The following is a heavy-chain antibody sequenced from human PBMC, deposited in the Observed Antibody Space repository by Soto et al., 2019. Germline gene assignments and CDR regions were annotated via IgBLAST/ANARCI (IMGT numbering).Heavy chain of an antibody. Sequence: SETLSLTCTVSGGSISGSSYYWGWIRQPPGKGLEWIGSIYYSGNTYYNPSLKSRVTISVDTSKNQFSLKLSSVTAADTAVYYCARVLDGYNYPEGDQNWGQGTLVTVSS. CDR3: ARVLDGYNYPEGDQN. CDR1: GGSISGSSYY. D-gene: IGHD5-12*01. CDR2: IYYSGNT. V-gene: IGHV4-39*01. J-gene: IGHJ4*02.